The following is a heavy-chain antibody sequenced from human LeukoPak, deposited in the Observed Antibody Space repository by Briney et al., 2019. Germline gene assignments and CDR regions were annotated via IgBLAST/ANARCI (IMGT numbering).Heavy chain of an antibody. J-gene: IGHJ6*03. CDR3: ARDFKQLWLFGGDYYYYYMDV. CDR2: INPNSGGT. D-gene: IGHD5-18*01. Sequence: GASVKVSCKASGYTFTGYYMHWVRQAPGQGLEWMGWINPNSGGTNYAQKFQGRVTMTRDTSISTVYMELSSLRSEDTAVYYCARDFKQLWLFGGDYYYYYMDVWGKGTTVTVSS. CDR1: GYTFTGYY. V-gene: IGHV1-2*02.